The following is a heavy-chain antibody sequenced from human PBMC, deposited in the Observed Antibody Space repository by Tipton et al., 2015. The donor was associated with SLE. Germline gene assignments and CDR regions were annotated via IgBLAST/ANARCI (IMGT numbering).Heavy chain of an antibody. J-gene: IGHJ4*02. V-gene: IGHV4-59*12. Sequence: LRLSCTVSGGSISSYYWSWIRQPPGKGLEWIGYIYYSGSTNYNPSLKSRVTISVDTSTNRLSLQLSSVTAADTALYYCARLISAYDCNFDYWGQGTLVTVSS. CDR2: IYYSGST. D-gene: IGHD5-12*01. CDR3: ARLISAYDCNFDY. CDR1: GGSISSYY.